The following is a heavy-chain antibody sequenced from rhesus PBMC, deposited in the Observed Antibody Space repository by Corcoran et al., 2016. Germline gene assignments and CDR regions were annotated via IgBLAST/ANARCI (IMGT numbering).Heavy chain of an antibody. Sequence: QLQLQESGPGLVKPSETLSVTCAVSGGSISSSYWSWIRQAPGKGVEWIGCSYCSGSSTNYNPSLKSRVTPAVDTSTSQLSLRLSSVTTADTAVYYCARDWHSGLDYWGQGVLVTVSS. D-gene: IGHD2-33*01. J-gene: IGHJ4*01. CDR3: ARDWHSGLDY. CDR1: GGSISSSY. V-gene: IGHV4-169*02. CDR2: SYCSGSST.